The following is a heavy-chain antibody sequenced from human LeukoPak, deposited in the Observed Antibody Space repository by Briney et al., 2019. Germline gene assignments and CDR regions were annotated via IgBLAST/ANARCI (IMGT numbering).Heavy chain of an antibody. CDR2: IIPIFGTA. J-gene: IGHJ6*03. D-gene: IGHD3-22*01. CDR3: ATHGRFYDSSGFVPDYCMDV. Sequence: ASVKVSCKASGATFSSYAISWVRQAPGQGLEWMGGIIPIFGTANYAQKFQGRVTITTDESTSTAYMELSSLRSEDTAVYYCATHGRFYDSSGFVPDYCMDVWGKGTTVTVSS. V-gene: IGHV1-69*05. CDR1: GATFSSYA.